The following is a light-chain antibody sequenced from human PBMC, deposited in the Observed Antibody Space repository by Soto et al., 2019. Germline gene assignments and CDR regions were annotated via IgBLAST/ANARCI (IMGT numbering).Light chain of an antibody. V-gene: IGKV3-11*01. CDR2: DAS. Sequence: EIVLTQSPATLSLSPVERATLPCMASQSVSSYLAWYQQKPGQAPRLLIYDASNRATGIPARFSGSGSGTDFTLTISSLEPEDFAVYYCQQYGSSPITCGQGTRREIK. J-gene: IGKJ5*01. CDR3: QQYGSSPIT. CDR1: QSVSSY.